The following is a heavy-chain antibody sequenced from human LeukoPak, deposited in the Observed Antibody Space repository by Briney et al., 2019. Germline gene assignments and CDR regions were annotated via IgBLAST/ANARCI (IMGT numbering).Heavy chain of an antibody. CDR2: ISASGGST. CDR1: GFTFSSYA. V-gene: IGHV3-23*01. D-gene: IGHD3-22*01. Sequence: PGGSLRLSCAASGFTFSSYAMSCVRQAPAKGLEWVSGISASGGSTYYADSVKGRFTISRDTSKNTLYLQMNSLRAADTAVYYCAKDGIYYDSSGSHWFDPWGQGTLVTVSS. CDR3: AKDGIYYDSSGSHWFDP. J-gene: IGHJ5*02.